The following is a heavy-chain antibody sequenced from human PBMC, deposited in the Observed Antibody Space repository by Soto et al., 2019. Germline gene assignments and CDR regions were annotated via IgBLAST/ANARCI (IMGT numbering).Heavy chain of an antibody. D-gene: IGHD1-1*01. CDR1: GFTFSSYW. V-gene: IGHV3-74*03. CDR3: ARDNNWSYDS. CDR2: IKPDGSRT. Sequence: GGSLRLSCAASGFTFSSYWMHWVRQAPGEGLVWVSYIKPDGSRTKDADSVKGRFTISRDNARNTLYLRMNSLRAEDMAVYYCARDNNWSYDSWGRGTLVTVSS. J-gene: IGHJ4*02.